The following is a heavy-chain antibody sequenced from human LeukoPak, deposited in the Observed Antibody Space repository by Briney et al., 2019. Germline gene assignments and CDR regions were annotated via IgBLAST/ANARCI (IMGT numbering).Heavy chain of an antibody. CDR1: GFTFSSYA. D-gene: IGHD2-2*01. V-gene: IGHV3-23*01. J-gene: IGHJ5*02. Sequence: PGGSLRLSCAASGFTFSSYAMSWVRQAPEKGLEWVSAISGSGGSTYYADSVKGRFTISRDNSKNTLYLQMNSLRAEDTAVYYCAKYSAASTSPKGFDPWGQGTLVTVSS. CDR3: AKYSAASTSPKGFDP. CDR2: ISGSGGST.